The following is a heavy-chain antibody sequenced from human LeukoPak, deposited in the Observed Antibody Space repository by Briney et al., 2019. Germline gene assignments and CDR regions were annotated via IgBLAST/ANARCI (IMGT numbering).Heavy chain of an antibody. J-gene: IGHJ4*02. V-gene: IGHV1-46*01. Sequence: GASVKVSCKASGYSFTSYYIHWVRQAPGQGLEWMGIINPSGGSTTYAQKVQGRITMTRDTSTSTVYMELSSLRSEDTAVYYCARGGMGIQLWPFDYWGQGTLVTVSS. CDR3: ARGGMGIQLWPFDY. CDR1: GYSFTSYY. CDR2: INPSGGST. D-gene: IGHD5-18*01.